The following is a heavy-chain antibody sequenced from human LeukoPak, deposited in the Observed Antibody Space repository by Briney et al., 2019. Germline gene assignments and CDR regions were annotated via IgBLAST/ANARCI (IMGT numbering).Heavy chain of an antibody. J-gene: IGHJ4*02. Sequence: SETLSLTCAVSGGSVTSGSYYWSWVRQPAGKALEWIGRIYTSGSADHNPSLKSRVNISLDTSKNQFSLRLSSVTAADTAVYYCARDQLWTTGAFNYWGQGTLVTVSS. CDR3: ARDQLWTTGAFNY. CDR2: IYTSGSA. D-gene: IGHD4-17*01. CDR1: GGSVTSGSYY. V-gene: IGHV4-61*02.